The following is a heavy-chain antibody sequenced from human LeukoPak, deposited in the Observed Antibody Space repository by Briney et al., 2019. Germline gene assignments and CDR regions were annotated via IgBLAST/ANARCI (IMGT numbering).Heavy chain of an antibody. CDR3: ARVDKTAMVSY. Sequence: PSETLSLTCAVYGGSFSGYYWSWIRQPPGKGLEWIGEINHSGSTNYNPSLKSRVTISVDTSKNQFSLKLSSVTAADTAVYYCARVDKTAMVSYWGQGTLVTVSS. CDR1: GGSFSGYY. D-gene: IGHD5-18*01. J-gene: IGHJ4*02. V-gene: IGHV4-34*01. CDR2: INHSGST.